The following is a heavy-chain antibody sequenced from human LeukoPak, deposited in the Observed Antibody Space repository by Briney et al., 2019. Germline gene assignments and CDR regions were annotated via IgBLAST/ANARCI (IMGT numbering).Heavy chain of an antibody. CDR3: ARARLYYDYVWGSNPRGPVGF. D-gene: IGHD3-16*02. CDR2: INHSGST. V-gene: IGHV4-34*01. Sequence: SETLSLTCAVYGGSFRGYHWSWIRQPPGKGLAWIGEINHSGSTNYNPSLQSRVTISLDTSKKQFSLNVSSETEARTAVYYCARARLYYDYVWGSNPRGPVGFGGQGTLVSVSS. CDR1: GGSFRGYH. J-gene: IGHJ4*02.